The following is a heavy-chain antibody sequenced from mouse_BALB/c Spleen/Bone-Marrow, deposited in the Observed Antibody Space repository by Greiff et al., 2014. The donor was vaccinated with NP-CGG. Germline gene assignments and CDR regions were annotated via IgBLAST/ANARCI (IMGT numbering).Heavy chain of an antibody. Sequence: EVQLQQSGAELVKPGASVKLSCTTSGYNIKDTYMHWVKLRPEQGLEWIGRIVPANGNTKYAPKFQGKATITADTSSNTAYLQLSSLTSEDTAVYFCASYDYGYYFDYWGQDTTLTVSS. D-gene: IGHD2-4*01. V-gene: IGHV14-3*02. J-gene: IGHJ2*01. CDR2: IVPANGNT. CDR3: ASYDYGYYFDY. CDR1: GYNIKDTY.